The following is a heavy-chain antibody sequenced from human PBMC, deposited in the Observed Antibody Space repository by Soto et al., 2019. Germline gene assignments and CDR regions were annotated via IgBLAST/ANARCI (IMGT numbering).Heavy chain of an antibody. J-gene: IGHJ3*02. CDR1: GFSPSTRAVG. D-gene: IGHD1-26*01. CDR2: IYWNDDK. Sequence: SGPTLVNPXQTLTMTCTFSGFSPSTRAVGVGWIRQPPGKALEWLALIYWNDDKRYSPSLKNRLTITKDTSKNHVVLTMTNMDPVETATYYCAHRHELGSFDIWGQGTKVTVPS. V-gene: IGHV2-5*01. CDR3: AHRHELGSFDI.